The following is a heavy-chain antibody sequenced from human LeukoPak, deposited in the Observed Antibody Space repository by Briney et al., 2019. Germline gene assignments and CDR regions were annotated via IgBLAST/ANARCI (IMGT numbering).Heavy chain of an antibody. V-gene: IGHV4-39*07. Sequence: SETLSLTCTVSGGSISGSSYYWGWIRQPPGKGLEWIGSMYYSGSTYYNPSLKSRVTISVDTSKNQFSLKLSSVTAADTAVYYCARGLAPGWGYYHYYMDVWGKGTTVTISS. CDR2: MYYSGST. CDR1: GGSISGSSYY. D-gene: IGHD6-19*01. CDR3: ARGLAPGWGYYHYYMDV. J-gene: IGHJ6*03.